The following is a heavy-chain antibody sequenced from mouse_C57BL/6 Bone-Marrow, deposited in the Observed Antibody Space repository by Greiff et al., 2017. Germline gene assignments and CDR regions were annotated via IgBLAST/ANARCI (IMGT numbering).Heavy chain of an antibody. D-gene: IGHD1-1*01. CDR2: IYPRDGST. V-gene: IGHV1-85*01. J-gene: IGHJ3*01. CDR1: GYTFTSYD. Sequence: VQLQESGPELVKPGASVKLSCKASGYTFTSYDINWVKQRPGQGLEWIGWIYPRDGSTTYNEKFKGKATLTVDKSSSTAYMELHSLTSEDSAVYFCARSGGSSYSWFAYWGQGTLVTVSA. CDR3: ARSGGSSYSWFAY.